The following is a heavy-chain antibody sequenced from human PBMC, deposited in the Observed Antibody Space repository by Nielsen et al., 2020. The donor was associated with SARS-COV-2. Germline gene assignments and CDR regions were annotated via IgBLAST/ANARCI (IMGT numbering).Heavy chain of an antibody. CDR2: IYYSGST. V-gene: IGHV4-59*01. J-gene: IGHJ3*01. CDR3: ARVGQWGGLDV. D-gene: IGHD6-19*01. Sequence: WIRQPPGKGLEWIGYIYYSGSTNYSPSLKSRVTISLDTSKNQFSLRLTSVTAADTAVYYCARVGQWGGLDVWAQGTTVTVSS.